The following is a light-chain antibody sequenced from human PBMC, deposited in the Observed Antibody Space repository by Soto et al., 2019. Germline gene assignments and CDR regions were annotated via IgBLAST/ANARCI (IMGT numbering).Light chain of an antibody. CDR3: QQYGSSQWS. CDR1: QSVSSSY. Sequence: EIGLTQSPGTLSLSPGERATLSCRASQSVSSSYLAWYKHKPGQSPRLLIYGASSRATGIPDRFSGSGYRTDITLTISRLEPEDYAVYYWQQYGSSQWSFGQVTKVEIK. V-gene: IGKV3-20*01. CDR2: GAS. J-gene: IGKJ1*01.